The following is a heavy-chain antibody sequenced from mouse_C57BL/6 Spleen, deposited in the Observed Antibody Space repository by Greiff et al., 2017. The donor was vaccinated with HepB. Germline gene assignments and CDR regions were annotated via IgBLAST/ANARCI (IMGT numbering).Heavy chain of an antibody. J-gene: IGHJ3*01. Sequence: QVQLQQSGAELVRPGSSVKLSCKASGYTFTSYWMDWVKQRPGQGLEWIGNIYPSDSETHYNQKFKDKATLTVDKSSSTAYMQLSSLTSEDSAVYYCARALYYGQIKGTYWGQGTLVTVSA. CDR1: GYTFTSYW. V-gene: IGHV1-61*01. D-gene: IGHD2-1*01. CDR2: IYPSDSET. CDR3: ARALYYGQIKGTY.